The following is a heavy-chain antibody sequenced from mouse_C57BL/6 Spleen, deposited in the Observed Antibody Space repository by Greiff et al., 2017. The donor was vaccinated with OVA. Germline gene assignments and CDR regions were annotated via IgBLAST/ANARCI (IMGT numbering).Heavy chain of an antibody. D-gene: IGHD1-1*01. CDR1: GFNIKDDY. J-gene: IGHJ1*03. Sequence: VQLKESGAELVRPGASVKLSCTASGFNIKDDYMHWVKQRPEQGLEWIGWIDPENGDTEYASKFQGKATITADTSSNTAYLQLSSLTSEDTAVYYCTTAINYYGSSDWYFDVWGTGTTVTVSS. CDR2: IDPENGDT. CDR3: TTAINYYGSSDWYFDV. V-gene: IGHV14-4*01.